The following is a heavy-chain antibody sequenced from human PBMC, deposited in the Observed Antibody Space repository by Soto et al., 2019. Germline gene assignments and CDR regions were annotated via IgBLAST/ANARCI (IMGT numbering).Heavy chain of an antibody. V-gene: IGHV5-51*01. CDR3: ARRRIYDYVWGSYDAFDI. CDR1: GYSFTSYW. J-gene: IGHJ3*02. CDR2: IYPGDSDT. D-gene: IGHD3-16*01. Sequence: PGESLKISCKGSGYSFTSYWIGWVRQMPGKGLEWMGIIYPGDSDTRYSPSFQGQVTISADKSISTAYLQWSSLKASDTAMYYCARRRIYDYVWGSYDAFDIWCQGTMVTVSS.